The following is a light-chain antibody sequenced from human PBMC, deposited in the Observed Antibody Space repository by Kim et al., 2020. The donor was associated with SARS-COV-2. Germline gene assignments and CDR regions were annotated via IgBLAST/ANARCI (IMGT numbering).Light chain of an antibody. CDR2: LEGSGSY. J-gene: IGLJ3*02. CDR1: SGHRSYV. CDR3: ETWDSYIQV. Sequence: QPVLTQSSSASASLGSSVKLTCTLSSGHRSYVIAWHQQQPGKAPRYLMKLEGSGSYNKGYGVPDRFSGSGSGADRYLTISNLQSEDEADYYCETWDSYIQVFGGGTQLTV. V-gene: IGLV4-60*03.